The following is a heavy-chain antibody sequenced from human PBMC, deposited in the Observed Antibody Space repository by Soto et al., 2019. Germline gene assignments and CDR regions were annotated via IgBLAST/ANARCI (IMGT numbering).Heavy chain of an antibody. J-gene: IGHJ4*01. D-gene: IGHD6-13*01. CDR3: ASPAVFGYSSSWYGSGLDY. CDR1: GYTFTGYY. V-gene: IGHV1-2*02. CDR2: INPNSGGT. Sequence: ASVKVSCKASGYTFTGYYMHWVRQAPGQGLEWMGWINPNSGGTNYAQKFQGRVTMTRDTSISTAYMELSRLRSDDTAVYYCASPAVFGYSSSWYGSGLDYWGQATLVTVSS.